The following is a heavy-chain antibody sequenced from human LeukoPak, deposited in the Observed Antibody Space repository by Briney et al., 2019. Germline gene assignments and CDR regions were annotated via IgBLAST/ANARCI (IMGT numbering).Heavy chain of an antibody. CDR2: IIPILGIA. Sequence: ASVKVSCKASGGTFSSYAISWVRQAPGQGLEWMGRIIPILGIANYAQKFQGRVTITADESTSTAYMELSSLRSEDTAVYYCARDPLPSSMVRGVRYYGMDVWGQGTTVTVSS. CDR3: ARDPLPSSMVRGVRYYGMDV. D-gene: IGHD3-10*01. J-gene: IGHJ6*02. CDR1: GGTFSSYA. V-gene: IGHV1-69*04.